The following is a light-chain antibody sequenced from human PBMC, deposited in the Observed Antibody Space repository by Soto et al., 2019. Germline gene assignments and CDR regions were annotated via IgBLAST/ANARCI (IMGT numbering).Light chain of an antibody. CDR1: QTVSSRF. CDR3: QQYSTSPLT. V-gene: IGKV3-20*01. J-gene: IGKJ4*01. CDR2: GAL. Sequence: EIVLAQSPRTLSLSPGERATLSCRASQTVSSRFLAWYQQKPGQAPRLLIYGALSRAAGIPDRFSGSGSGTDFTLTISRLEPEDFALYYCQQYSTSPLTLGGGTKVDFK.